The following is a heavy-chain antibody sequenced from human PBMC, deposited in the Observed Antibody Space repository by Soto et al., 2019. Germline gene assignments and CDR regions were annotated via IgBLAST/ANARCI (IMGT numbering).Heavy chain of an antibody. J-gene: IGHJ4*02. D-gene: IGHD2-15*01. CDR3: ARARGLGYCSGGSCLHFDY. CDR1: GGTFSSYA. Sequence: QVQLVQSGAEVKKPGSSVKVSCKASGGTFSSYAISWVRQAPEQGLEWMGGIIPIFGTANYAQKFQGRVTITADKSTSTAYMELSNLRSEDTAVYYCARARGLGYCSGGSCLHFDYWGQGTLVTVSS. CDR2: IIPIFGTA. V-gene: IGHV1-69*06.